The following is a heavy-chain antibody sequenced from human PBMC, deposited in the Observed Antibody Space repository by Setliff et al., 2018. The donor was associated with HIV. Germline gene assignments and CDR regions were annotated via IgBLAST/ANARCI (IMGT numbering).Heavy chain of an antibody. CDR2: IRRDEGEK. Sequence: GGSLRLSCAASGFTFSSYWMTWVRQAPGKGLQWVANIRRDEGEKYYVDSVKGRFTISRDNAKNSLYLQMSSLRVDDTAVYYCASARIPTGGTSTSLDYWGQGALVTVSS. D-gene: IGHD1-1*01. CDR3: ASARIPTGGTSTSLDY. V-gene: IGHV3-7*01. J-gene: IGHJ4*02. CDR1: GFTFSSYW.